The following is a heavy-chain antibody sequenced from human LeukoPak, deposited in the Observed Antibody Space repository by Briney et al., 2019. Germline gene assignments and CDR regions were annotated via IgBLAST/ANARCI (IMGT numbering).Heavy chain of an antibody. CDR1: GYSFTSYW. CDR2: IYPGDSDT. D-gene: IGHD3-22*01. CDR3: ARVDLYYYDSSGPYDY. Sequence: GESLKISCKGSGYSFTSYWIGWVRQMPGKGLEWMGIIYPGDSDTRYSPSFQGQVTISADKSISTAYLQWSSLKASDTAMYYCARVDLYYYDSSGPYDYWGQGTLVPVSS. V-gene: IGHV5-51*01. J-gene: IGHJ4*02.